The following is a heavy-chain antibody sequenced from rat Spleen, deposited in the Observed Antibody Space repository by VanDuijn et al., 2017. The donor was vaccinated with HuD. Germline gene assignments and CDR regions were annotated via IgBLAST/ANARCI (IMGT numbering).Heavy chain of an antibody. V-gene: IGHV2-70*01. CDR3: ARSYGGYTQHWFAY. J-gene: IGHJ3*01. CDR2: MWYDGDT. Sequence: QVQLKESGPGLVQPSETLSLSCTVSGFSLTKHSVSWVRQPSGKGPEWMGRMWYDGDTAYNSVLKSRLSISRDTSKNQVFLKMDSLQTDDTAIYFCARSYGGYTQHWFAYWGQGTLVTVSS. CDR1: GFSLTKHS. D-gene: IGHD1-11*01.